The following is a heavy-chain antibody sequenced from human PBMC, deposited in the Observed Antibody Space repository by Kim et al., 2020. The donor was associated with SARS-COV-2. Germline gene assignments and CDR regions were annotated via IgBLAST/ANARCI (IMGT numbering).Heavy chain of an antibody. CDR3: ARDRSYYGSGSYPSSPYWFDP. Sequence: SETLSLTCTVSGGSISSYYWSWIRQPPGKGLEWIGYIYYSGSTNYNPSLKSRVTISVDTSKNQFSLKLSSVTAADTAVYYCARDRSYYGSGSYPSSPYWFDPWGQGTLVTVSS. CDR2: IYYSGST. CDR1: GGSISSYY. J-gene: IGHJ5*02. V-gene: IGHV4-59*01. D-gene: IGHD3-10*01.